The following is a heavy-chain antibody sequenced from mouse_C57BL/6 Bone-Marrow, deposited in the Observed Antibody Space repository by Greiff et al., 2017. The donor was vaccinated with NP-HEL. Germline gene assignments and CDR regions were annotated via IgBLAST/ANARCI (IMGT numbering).Heavy chain of an antibody. CDR2: IYPRSGNT. J-gene: IGHJ3*01. CDR1: GYTFTSYG. V-gene: IGHV1-81*01. D-gene: IGHD2-4*01. Sequence: QVQLQQSGAELARPGASVKLSCKASGYTFTSYGISWVTQRTGQGLEWIGEIYPRSGNTYYNEKFKGKATLTADKSSSTAYMELRSLTSEDSAVYFCAREGIYYDYAWFAYWGQGTLVTVSA. CDR3: AREGIYYDYAWFAY.